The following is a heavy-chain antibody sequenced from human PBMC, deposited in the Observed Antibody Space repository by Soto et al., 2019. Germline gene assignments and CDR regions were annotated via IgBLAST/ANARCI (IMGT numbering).Heavy chain of an antibody. V-gene: IGHV1-46*01. CDR3: ARENVAAAGNYYFDY. D-gene: IGHD6-13*01. CDR1: GYTFTRYY. Sequence: ASVKVSCKASGYTFTRYYIHWVRQAPGQGLEWMGIVNPSGDNTNYAQKLQGRVTMTTDTSTSTAYMELSSLRSEDTAVYYCARENVAAAGNYYFDYWGQGTLVTVSS. J-gene: IGHJ4*02. CDR2: VNPSGDNT.